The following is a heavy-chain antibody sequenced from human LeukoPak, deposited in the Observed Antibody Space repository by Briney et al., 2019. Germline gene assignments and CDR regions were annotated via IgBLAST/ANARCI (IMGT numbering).Heavy chain of an antibody. J-gene: IGHJ4*02. V-gene: IGHV4-59*01. CDR2: IYYSGST. Sequence: SETLSLTCTVSGGSISSYYWSWIRQPPGKGLEWIGYIYYSGSTNYNPSLKSRVTISVDTSKNQFSLKLSSVTAADTAVYYCARGGSYYEHTAIDYWGQGTLVTVSS. CDR1: GGSISSYY. CDR3: ARGGSYYEHTAIDY. D-gene: IGHD3-10*01.